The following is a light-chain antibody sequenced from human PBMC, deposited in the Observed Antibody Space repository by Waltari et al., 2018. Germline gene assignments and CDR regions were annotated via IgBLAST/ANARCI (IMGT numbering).Light chain of an antibody. J-gene: IGKJ1*01. CDR2: WAS. Sequence: DIVMTQSPDSLAVSLGGRATINCKSSQSILYNSNNKNYLAWYQQKPGQPPKLLIYWASTRESGVPDRFSGSGSGTDFTLTISSLQAEDVAVYYCQQCYSTPWTFGQWTKVEIK. CDR3: QQCYSTPWT. V-gene: IGKV4-1*01. CDR1: QSILYNSNNKNY.